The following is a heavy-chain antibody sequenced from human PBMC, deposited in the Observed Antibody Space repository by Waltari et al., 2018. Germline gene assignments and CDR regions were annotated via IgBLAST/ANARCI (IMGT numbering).Heavy chain of an antibody. CDR1: GFKCDEFG. CDR2: SYLNCEST. J-gene: IGHJ3*01. D-gene: IGHD3-22*01. Sequence: EVQLLKSGGNVVRPGGSLRLSWEVSGFKCDEFGMSWVGQVPGRGMECVSGSYLNCESTGEADSVKGRFFISRDNARNSMTLQMNSLRVEDTALYYCVRGYRHDALDLWGQGTMVTVSS. CDR3: VRGYRHDALDL. V-gene: IGHV3-20*04.